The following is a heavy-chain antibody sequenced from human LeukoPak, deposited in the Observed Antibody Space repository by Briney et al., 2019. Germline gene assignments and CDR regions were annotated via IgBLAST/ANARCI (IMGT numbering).Heavy chain of an antibody. V-gene: IGHV4-34*01. CDR2: INHSGST. Sequence: GSLRLSCAASGFTFSDYYMSWIRQPPGKGLEWIGEINHSGSTNYNPSLKSRVTISVDTSKNQFSLKLSSVTAADTAVYYCARAGDMTTVTTGLFRFDYWGQGTLVTVSS. CDR3: ARAGDMTTVTTGLFRFDY. CDR1: GFTFSDYY. J-gene: IGHJ4*02. D-gene: IGHD4-17*01.